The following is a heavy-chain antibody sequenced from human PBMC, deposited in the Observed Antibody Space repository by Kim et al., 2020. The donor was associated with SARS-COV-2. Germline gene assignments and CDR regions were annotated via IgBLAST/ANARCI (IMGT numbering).Heavy chain of an antibody. J-gene: IGHJ6*02. CDR1: GFTFSSYA. Sequence: GGSLRLSCAASGFTFSSYAMHWVRQAPGKGLEWVAVISYDGSNKYYADSVKGRFTISRDNSKNTLYLQMNSLRAEDTVVYYCSGAPVYYGFWSGYFPTDYYCYYYGMDVCGQGTTVTVSS. CDR3: SGAPVYYGFWSGYFPTDYYCYYYGMDV. V-gene: IGHV3-30*04. CDR2: ISYDGSNK. D-gene: IGHD3-3*01.